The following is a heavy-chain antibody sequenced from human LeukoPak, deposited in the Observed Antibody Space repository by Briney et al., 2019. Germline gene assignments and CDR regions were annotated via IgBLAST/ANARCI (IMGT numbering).Heavy chain of an antibody. Sequence: GGSLRLSCAASGFTVSTNYMSGVRQAPGKGLEWVSVIYSGGSTYYADSVKGRFTISRDNSKNTLYLQMNSLRAEDTAVYYCARHFGVVTKGVYYYYYGMDVWGQGTTVTVSS. CDR1: GFTVSTNY. J-gene: IGHJ6*02. CDR3: ARHFGVVTKGVYYYYYGMDV. CDR2: IYSGGST. D-gene: IGHD3-3*01. V-gene: IGHV3-66*04.